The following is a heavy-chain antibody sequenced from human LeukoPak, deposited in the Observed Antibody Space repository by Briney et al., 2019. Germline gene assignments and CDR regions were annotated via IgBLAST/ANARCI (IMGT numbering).Heavy chain of an antibody. CDR3: AREGAPNSSGDY. V-gene: IGHV3-21*01. J-gene: IGHJ4*02. Sequence: GGSLRLSCAASGFTFSSYSMNWVRQAPGKGLEWVSSISSSSSYIYYADSVKGRFTISRDNAKNSLYLQMNSLRAEDTAVYYCAREGAPNSSGDYWGQGTLVTVSS. CDR2: ISSSSSYI. D-gene: IGHD4-23*01. CDR1: GFTFSSYS.